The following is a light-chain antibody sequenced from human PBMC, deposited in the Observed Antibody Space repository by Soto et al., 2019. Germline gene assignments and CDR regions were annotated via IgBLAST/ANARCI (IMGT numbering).Light chain of an antibody. J-gene: IGKJ4*01. CDR3: QQYDNYPLT. CDR2: GAS. CDR1: QSVSSN. Sequence: EIVMTQSPATLSVSPGERATLSCRASQSVSSNLAWYQQKPGQAPRLLIYGASSRATGIPDRFSGSGSGTEFTLTISSLQPDDFATYSCQQYDNYPLTFGGGTKV. V-gene: IGKV3D-15*01.